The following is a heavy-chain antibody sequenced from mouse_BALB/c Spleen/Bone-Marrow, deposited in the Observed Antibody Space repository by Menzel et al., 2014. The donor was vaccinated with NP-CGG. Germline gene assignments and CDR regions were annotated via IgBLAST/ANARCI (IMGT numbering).Heavy chain of an antibody. Sequence: EVKLMESGGGLVQPGGSLRLSCATSGFTFTDYYMNWVRQPPGKALEWLGSIRNKANGYTTEYSASVKSRFTISRDNSQNILYLQMNTLRADDSATYYCARDKGRVFFDYWGQGTTLTVSS. CDR1: GFTFTDYY. J-gene: IGHJ2*01. V-gene: IGHV7-3*02. CDR2: IRNKANGYTT. CDR3: ARDKGRVFFDY.